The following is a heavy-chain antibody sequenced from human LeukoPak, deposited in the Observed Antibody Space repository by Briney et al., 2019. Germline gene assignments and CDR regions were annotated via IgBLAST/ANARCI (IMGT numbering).Heavy chain of an antibody. J-gene: IGHJ5*02. CDR2: INHSGST. CDR3: ARQITWLQLWLRGWFDP. CDR1: GGSFSGYY. V-gene: IGHV4-34*01. Sequence: PSETLSLTCAVYGGSFSGYYWSWIRQPPGKGLEWIGEINHSGSTNYNPSLKSRVTISVDTSKNQFSLKLSSVTAADTAVYYCARQITWLQLWLRGWFDPWGQGTLVTVSS. D-gene: IGHD5-18*01.